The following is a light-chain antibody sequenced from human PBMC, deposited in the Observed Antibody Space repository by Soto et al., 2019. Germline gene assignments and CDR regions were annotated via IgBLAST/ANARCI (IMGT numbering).Light chain of an antibody. J-gene: IGKJ2*01. CDR3: QQYDSYPFT. CDR2: DAS. V-gene: IGKV1-5*01. CDR1: QRINTW. Sequence: DIQMTQSPSTLSASVGDRVTITCRASQRINTWLAWYQQKPGKAPKLLLYDASSLERGVPSRFSGSGSVTEFTLTISSLQPDDFATYYCQQYDSYPFTFGQGTNLEIK.